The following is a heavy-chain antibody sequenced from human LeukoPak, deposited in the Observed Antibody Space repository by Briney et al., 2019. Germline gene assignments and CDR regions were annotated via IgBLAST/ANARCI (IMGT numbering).Heavy chain of an antibody. V-gene: IGHV4-59*01. J-gene: IGHJ3*02. CDR3: ARERDGGSYYLAFDI. CDR1: GGSLSSYY. Sequence: SEILSLTCTVSGGSLSSYYWSWIRQPPGKGLEWIGYIYYSGSTNYNPSLKSRVTISVDTSKNQFSLKLSSVTAADTAVYYCARERDGGSYYLAFDIWGQGTMVTVSS. D-gene: IGHD1-26*01. CDR2: IYYSGST.